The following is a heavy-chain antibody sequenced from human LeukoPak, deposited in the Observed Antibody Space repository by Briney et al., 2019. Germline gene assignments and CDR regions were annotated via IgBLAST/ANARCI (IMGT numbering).Heavy chain of an antibody. Sequence: PSETLSLTCTVSGGSISSSSYYWGWIRQPPGKGLEWIGCIYYSGSTYYNPSLKSRVTISVDTSKNQFSLKLSSVTAADTAVYYCARLPNYDSSGYADWGQGTLVTVSS. CDR3: ARLPNYDSSGYAD. J-gene: IGHJ4*02. V-gene: IGHV4-39*01. D-gene: IGHD3-22*01. CDR2: IYYSGST. CDR1: GGSISSSSYY.